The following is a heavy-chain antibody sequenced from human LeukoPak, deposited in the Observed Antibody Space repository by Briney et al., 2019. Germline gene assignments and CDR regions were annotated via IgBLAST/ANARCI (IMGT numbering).Heavy chain of an antibody. Sequence: SGPALVKPTQTLTLTCTFSGFSLSTSGMRVGWIRQPPGKALEWLARIDWDDDKLYNSTLETRLTISKDTSKNQVVLTMTNMDPVDTATYYCARLKYGNNYFDYWGQGILVTVSS. CDR1: GFSLSTSGMR. V-gene: IGHV2-70*04. J-gene: IGHJ4*02. CDR3: ARLKYGNNYFDY. D-gene: IGHD2/OR15-2a*01. CDR2: IDWDDDK.